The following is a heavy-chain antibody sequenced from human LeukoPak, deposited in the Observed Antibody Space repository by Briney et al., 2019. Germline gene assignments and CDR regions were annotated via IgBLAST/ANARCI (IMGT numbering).Heavy chain of an antibody. D-gene: IGHD2/OR15-2a*01. CDR1: GGSISSGGYY. CDR3: ARALMTAQEYDAFDI. J-gene: IGHJ3*02. CDR2: IYYSGST. V-gene: IGHV4-31*03. Sequence: SETLSLTCTVSGGSISSGGYYWSWIRQHPGKGLEWIGYIYYSGSTYYNLSLKSRVTISVDTSKNQFSLKLSSVTAADTAVYYCARALMTAQEYDAFDIWGQGTMVTVSS.